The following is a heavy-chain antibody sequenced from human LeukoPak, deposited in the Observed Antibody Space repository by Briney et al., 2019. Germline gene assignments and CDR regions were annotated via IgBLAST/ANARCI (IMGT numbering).Heavy chain of an antibody. D-gene: IGHD2-15*01. CDR2: IIPIFGTA. V-gene: IGHV1-69*05. J-gene: IGHJ3*02. CDR3: ARDRGDCSGGSCYWDYDAFDI. Sequence: ASVKVSCKACGGTFSSYAISWVRQAPGQGLEWMGGIIPIFGTANYAQKFQGRVTITTDESTSTAYMELSSLRSEDTAVYYCARDRGDCSGGSCYWDYDAFDIWGQGTMVTVSS. CDR1: GGTFSSYA.